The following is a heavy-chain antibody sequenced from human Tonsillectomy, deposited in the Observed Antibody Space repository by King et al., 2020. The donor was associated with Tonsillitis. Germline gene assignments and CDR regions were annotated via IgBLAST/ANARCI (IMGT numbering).Heavy chain of an antibody. CDR2: IYTSGST. CDR1: GGSISSYY. V-gene: IGHV4-4*07. Sequence: QLQESGPGLVKPSETLSLTCTVSGGSISSYYWSWIRQPAGKGLEWIGRIYTSGSTNYNPSLKSRVTMSVDTSKNQFSLKLSSVTAADTAVYYCAHHSVQRWAPSIRGHFDYWGQGTLVTVSS. J-gene: IGHJ4*02. D-gene: IGHD5-18*01. CDR3: AHHSVQRWAPSIRGHFDY.